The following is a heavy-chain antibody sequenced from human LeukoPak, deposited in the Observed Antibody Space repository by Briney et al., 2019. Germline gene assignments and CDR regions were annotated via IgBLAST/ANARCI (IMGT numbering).Heavy chain of an antibody. D-gene: IGHD3-22*01. V-gene: IGHV3-23*01. J-gene: IGHJ4*02. Sequence: QPGGSLRLSCAASGFTFSSYAMSWVRQAPGKGLEWVSAISGRGGSTYYADSVKGRFTISRDNSKNMLYLQMNSLRAEDTAVYYCAKATERDYFDSSGYSYFDYWGQGTLVIVSS. CDR1: GFTFSSYA. CDR3: AKATERDYFDSSGYSYFDY. CDR2: ISGRGGST.